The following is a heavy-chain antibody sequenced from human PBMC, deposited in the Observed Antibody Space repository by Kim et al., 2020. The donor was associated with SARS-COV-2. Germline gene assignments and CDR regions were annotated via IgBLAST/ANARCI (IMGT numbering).Heavy chain of an antibody. Sequence: GGSLRLSCAASGFTFDDYGMSWVRQAPGKGLEWVSNINWSGSRIGYADSVKGRFTISRDNAKNSLYLQMNSLRAEDTALYYCARWGLPIVEVSTAPTYFYYFGLDVWGQGTTVTVSS. V-gene: IGHV3-20*04. CDR3: ARWGLPIVEVSTAPTYFYYFGLDV. D-gene: IGHD2-2*01. CDR2: INWSGSRI. CDR1: GFTFDDYG. J-gene: IGHJ6*02.